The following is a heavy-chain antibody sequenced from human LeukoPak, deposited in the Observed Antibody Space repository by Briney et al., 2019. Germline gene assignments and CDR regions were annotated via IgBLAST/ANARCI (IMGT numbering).Heavy chain of an antibody. D-gene: IGHD4-17*01. Sequence: SVTVSCKASGGTFSSYAISWVRQAPGQGLEWMGGIIPIFGTANYAQKFQGRVTITADESTSTAYMELSSLRSEDTAVYYCARDGEYGDYVGYWGQGTLVTVSS. CDR2: IIPIFGTA. CDR1: GGTFSSYA. CDR3: ARDGEYGDYVGY. V-gene: IGHV1-69*13. J-gene: IGHJ4*02.